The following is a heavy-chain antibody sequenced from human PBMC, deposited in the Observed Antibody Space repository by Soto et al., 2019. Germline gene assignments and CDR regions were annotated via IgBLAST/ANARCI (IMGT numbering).Heavy chain of an antibody. CDR3: AKGHQREGGYYGMDV. D-gene: IGHD2-15*01. Sequence: EVQLLESGGGLVQPGGSLRLSCAASGFTFSSYAMSWVRQAPGKGLEWVSAISGSGGSTYYADSVKGRFTISRDNSKSTLYLQMDSLRAEDTAGYYCAKGHQREGGYYGMDVWGQGTTVTVSS. J-gene: IGHJ6*02. CDR2: ISGSGGST. CDR1: GFTFSSYA. V-gene: IGHV3-23*01.